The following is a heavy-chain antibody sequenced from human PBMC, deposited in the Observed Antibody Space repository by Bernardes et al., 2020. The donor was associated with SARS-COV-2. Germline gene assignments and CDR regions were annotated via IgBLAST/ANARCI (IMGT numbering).Heavy chain of an antibody. V-gene: IGHV3-23*01. CDR2: ISGNAVDT. CDR1: GFTFSSYA. CDR3: ANGLWTFDY. J-gene: IGHJ4*02. D-gene: IGHD3-16*01. Sequence: GGSLRLSCVASGFTFSSYAMNWVRQAPGKGLEWVSSISGNAVDTNYADSVEGRFTISRDNSKTTLYLQMTSLRAEDTAVYYCANGLWTFDYWGQGTLVSVSS.